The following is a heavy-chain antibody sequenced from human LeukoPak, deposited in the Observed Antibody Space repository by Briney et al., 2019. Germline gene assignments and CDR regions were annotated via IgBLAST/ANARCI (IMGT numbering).Heavy chain of an antibody. CDR2: IIPIFGTA. CDR3: AREDSYYYDSSGYKRSFDI. V-gene: IGHV1-69*05. D-gene: IGHD3-22*01. CDR1: GGTFSSYA. Sequence: ASVKVSCKASGGTFSSYAISWVRQAPGQGLEWMGGIIPIFGTANYAQKFQGRVTITTDESTSTAYMELSSLRSVDTAVYYCAREDSYYYDSSGYKRSFDIWGQGTMVTVSS. J-gene: IGHJ3*02.